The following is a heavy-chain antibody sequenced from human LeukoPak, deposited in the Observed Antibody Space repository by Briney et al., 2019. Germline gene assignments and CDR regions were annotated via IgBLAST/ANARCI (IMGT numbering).Heavy chain of an antibody. CDR2: IYYSGST. CDR1: GGSISSYY. D-gene: IGHD2-15*01. J-gene: IGHJ4*02. V-gene: IGHV4-59*08. Sequence: SETLSLTCTVSGGSISSYYWSWIRQPPGKGLEWIGYIYYSGSTNYDPSLKSRVTISVDTSKNQFSLKLSSATAADTAVYYCARRYCSGGSCYSSLDYWGQGSLVTVSS. CDR3: ARRYCSGGSCYSSLDY.